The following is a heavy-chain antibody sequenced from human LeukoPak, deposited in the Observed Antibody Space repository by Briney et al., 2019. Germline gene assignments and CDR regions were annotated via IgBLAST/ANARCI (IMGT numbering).Heavy chain of an antibody. J-gene: IGHJ5*02. CDR2: VYYSGST. Sequence: GSLRLSCAASGFTFSSYEMNWVRQAPGKGLEWIGSVYYSGSTYYNPSPKSRVTISVDTSKNQISLKLSSVTAADTAVYYCASSQYPIAAADNWFDPWGQGTLVTVSS. V-gene: IGHV4-59*05. CDR3: ASSQYPIAAADNWFDP. D-gene: IGHD6-13*01. CDR1: GFTFSSYE.